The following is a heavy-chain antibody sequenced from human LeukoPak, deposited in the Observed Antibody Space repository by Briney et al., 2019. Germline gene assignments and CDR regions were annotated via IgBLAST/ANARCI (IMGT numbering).Heavy chain of an antibody. CDR2: IESDGSST. CDR1: GFTLSGYW. D-gene: IGHD6-19*01. Sequence: GGSLRLSCAASGFTLSGYWMHWVRQVPGKGLVWVSRIESDGSSTDYADSVKGRFTVSRDNSKSTLYVQMNSLRVEDTAVYYCAKGGSSGWYVSNWFDPWGQGTLVTVSS. V-gene: IGHV3-74*01. J-gene: IGHJ5*02. CDR3: AKGGSSGWYVSNWFDP.